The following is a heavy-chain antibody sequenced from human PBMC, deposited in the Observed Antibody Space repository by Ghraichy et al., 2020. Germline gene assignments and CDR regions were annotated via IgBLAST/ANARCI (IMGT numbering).Heavy chain of an antibody. CDR2: IDYSGST. D-gene: IGHD3-10*01. CDR1: GGSISNYD. Sequence: PETLSLTCTVSGGSISNYDWSWIRQPPGKGLEWIGYIDYSGSTNYNPSLESRVSISVDTSRNQFSLKLSSVIAADTAVYFCARHAQIPSGVFDYWGRGTLVIFSS. V-gene: IGHV4-59*08. CDR3: ARHAQIPSGVFDY. J-gene: IGHJ4*02.